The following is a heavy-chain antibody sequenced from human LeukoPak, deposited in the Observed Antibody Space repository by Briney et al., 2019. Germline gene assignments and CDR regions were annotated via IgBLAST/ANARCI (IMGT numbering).Heavy chain of an antibody. CDR2: IRHSGVDS. J-gene: IGHJ4*02. CDR1: RFSFSDYT. V-gene: IGHV3-23*01. D-gene: IGHD2-15*01. Sequence: GGSLRLSCAASRFSFSDYTMSWVRQLPGKGLEWVSGIRHSGVDSSYADSVKGWFTISRDNSKNMLYLQMNSLRDDDTGVYYCARDRRATPMYFFDFWGQGTPVTVSS. CDR3: ARDRRATPMYFFDF.